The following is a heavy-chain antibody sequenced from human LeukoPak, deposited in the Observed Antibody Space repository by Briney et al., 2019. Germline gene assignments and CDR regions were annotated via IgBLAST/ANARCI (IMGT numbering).Heavy chain of an antibody. CDR1: GDSISSYY. V-gene: IGHV4-4*07. CDR3: ARGPLLGDDYDPPFRY. Sequence: SETLSLTCTVSGDSISSYYWSWIRQPAGKGLEWIGRIYTGGSTNYNPSFKSRVTISIDKSKNQFSLKLTSVTAADSAVYYCARGPLLGDDYDPPFRYWGQGTLVTVSS. J-gene: IGHJ4*02. CDR2: IYTGGST. D-gene: IGHD4/OR15-4a*01.